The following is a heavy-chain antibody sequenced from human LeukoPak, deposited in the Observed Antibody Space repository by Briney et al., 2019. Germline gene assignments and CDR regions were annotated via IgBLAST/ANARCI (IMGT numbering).Heavy chain of an antibody. V-gene: IGHV4-59*06. J-gene: IGHJ4*02. CDR3: AKQAVEGWYLGQFDY. CDR1: GGSFSGYY. D-gene: IGHD2-15*01. CDR2: ISYSGST. Sequence: SETLSLTCAVYGGSFSGYYWSWIRQPPGKGLEWIGYISYSGSTYYNPSLKSRVTISVDTSKNQFSLKLNSVTAADTAVYYCAKQAVEGWYLGQFDYWGQGTLVTVSS.